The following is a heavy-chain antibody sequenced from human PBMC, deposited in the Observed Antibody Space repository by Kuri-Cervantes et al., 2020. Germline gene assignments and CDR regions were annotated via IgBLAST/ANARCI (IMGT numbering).Heavy chain of an antibody. V-gene: IGHV5-51*01. D-gene: IGHD6-19*01. CDR2: IYPGDSDT. Sequence: QVSCKGSGSSFTNYWIGWVRRMPGKGLEWMGIIYPGDSDTRYSPSFQGQVTISAGKYISTAYLQWSSLKALDTAMYYCGRRLLAVAGRYFDYWGQGTLVTVSS. CDR3: GRRLLAVAGRYFDY. J-gene: IGHJ4*02. CDR1: GSSFTNYW.